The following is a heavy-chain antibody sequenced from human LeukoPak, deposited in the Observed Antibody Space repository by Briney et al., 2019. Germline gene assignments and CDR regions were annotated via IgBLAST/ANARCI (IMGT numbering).Heavy chain of an antibody. D-gene: IGHD3-10*01. J-gene: IGHJ4*02. CDR1: GGSISSYY. CDR2: IYYSGST. V-gene: IGHV4-59*01. Sequence: PSETLSLTCTVSGGSISSYYWSWIRQPPGKGLEWIGYIYYSGSTNYNPSLKSRVTISVDTSKNQFSLKLSSVTAADTAVYYCAREYFYGSGSHFDYWGQGTLVTVSS. CDR3: AREYFYGSGSHFDY.